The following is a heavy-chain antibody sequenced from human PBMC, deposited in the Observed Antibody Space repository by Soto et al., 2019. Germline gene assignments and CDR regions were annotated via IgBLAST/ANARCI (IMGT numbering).Heavy chain of an antibody. CDR3: AKATWVQLCEF. CDR1: GYAFITYG. CDR2: ISAYSGDT. D-gene: IGHD3-16*01. V-gene: IGHV1-18*01. J-gene: IGHJ4*02. Sequence: QIQLVQSGAELKKPGASVKVSCKASGYAFITYGITWVRQAPGQGLEWMGWISAYSGDTNYAQKFQGRVTMTTDTAANTAYMELSGRGSDDTALYYGAKATWVQLCEFWGQGTLVTVSS.